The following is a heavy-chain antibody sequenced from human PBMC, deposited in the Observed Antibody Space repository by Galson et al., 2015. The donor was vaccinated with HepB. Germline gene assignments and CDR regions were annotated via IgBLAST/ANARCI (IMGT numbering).Heavy chain of an antibody. D-gene: IGHD1-20*01. Sequence: SVKVSCKASGGTFSSYAISWVRQAPGQGLEWMGRIIPILGIANYAQKFQGRVTITADKSTSTAYMELSSLRSEDTAVYYCARGDNWNDLFLDYWGQGTLVTVSS. CDR1: GGTFSSYA. CDR2: IIPILGIA. V-gene: IGHV1-69*04. CDR3: ARGDNWNDLFLDY. J-gene: IGHJ4*02.